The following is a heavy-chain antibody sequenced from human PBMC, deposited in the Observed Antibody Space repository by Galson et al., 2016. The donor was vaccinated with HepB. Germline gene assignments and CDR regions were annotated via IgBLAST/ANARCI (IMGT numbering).Heavy chain of an antibody. CDR1: GFTFSSYG. CDR2: ISSSSSYI. V-gene: IGHV3-21*01. D-gene: IGHD5-12*01. Sequence: SLRLSCAASGFTFSSYGMNWVRQAPGKGLEWVSSISSSSSYIYYADSVKGRFTISRDNAKNSLYLQMNSLRAEDTAVYYCARGLVATITLGYWGQGTLVTVSS. CDR3: ARGLVATITLGY. J-gene: IGHJ4*02.